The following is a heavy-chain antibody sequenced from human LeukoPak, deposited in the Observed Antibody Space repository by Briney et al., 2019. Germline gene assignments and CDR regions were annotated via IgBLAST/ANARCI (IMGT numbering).Heavy chain of an antibody. CDR3: TREAIQLWLVNNY. CDR1: GFAFCYYA. Sequence: GALLLSFSAAGFAFCYYAMRWLRRAPGKGREGGGVIISKGYGGTTEYAASVKGRFTISRDDSNSIAYLQMNSLKTEDTAVYYCTREAIQLWLVNNYWGQGTLVTVSS. J-gene: IGHJ4*02. D-gene: IGHD5-18*01. CDR2: IISKGYGGTT. V-gene: IGHV3-49*03.